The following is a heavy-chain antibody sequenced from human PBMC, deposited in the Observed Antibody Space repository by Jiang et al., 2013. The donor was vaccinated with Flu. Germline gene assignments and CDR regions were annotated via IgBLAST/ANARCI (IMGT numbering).Heavy chain of an antibody. Sequence: GSGLVKPSQTLSLTCAVSGGSISSGDYSWSWIRLPPGRDLEWIGYIYHSGNTYYNPSLNSRVTISVDRSRNHFSLELRSVTAADTAVYFCVRLNIEYCTNGVCSWFDPWGQGTLVTVSS. J-gene: IGHJ5*02. D-gene: IGHD2-8*01. CDR3: VRLNIEYCTNGVCSWFDP. V-gene: IGHV4-30-2*01. CDR2: IYHSGNT. CDR1: GGSISSGDYS.